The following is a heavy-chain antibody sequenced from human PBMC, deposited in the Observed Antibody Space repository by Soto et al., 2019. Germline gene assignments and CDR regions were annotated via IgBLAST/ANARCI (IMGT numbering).Heavy chain of an antibody. CDR3: SRDDSDWFFN. J-gene: IGHJ4*02. V-gene: IGHV3-23*01. CDR2: ISGGGGST. CDR1: GFSFNIFA. D-gene: IGHD3-9*01. Sequence: GGSLRLSCAASGFSFNIFAMNWVRQAPGKGLEWVSGISGGGGSTYYADSVKGHFTISRDDSKNTAYLQMNSLESEDTAVYYCSRDDSDWFFNWGRGTLVTVSS.